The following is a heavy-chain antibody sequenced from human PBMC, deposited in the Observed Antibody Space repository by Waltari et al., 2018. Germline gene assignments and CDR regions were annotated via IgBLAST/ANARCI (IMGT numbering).Heavy chain of an antibody. V-gene: IGHV3-74*01. J-gene: IGHJ4*02. CDR3: ATVTTLRGGGY. CDR1: GFTFSPYW. CDR2: INSDGSST. D-gene: IGHD4-17*01. Sequence: EVQLVESGGGLVQPGGSLRLSCAASGFTFSPYWLHWVRQAPGKGLVWVSRINSDGSSTSYADSVKGRFTISRDNAKNTLYLQMNSLRAEDTAVYYCATVTTLRGGGYWGQGTLVTVSS.